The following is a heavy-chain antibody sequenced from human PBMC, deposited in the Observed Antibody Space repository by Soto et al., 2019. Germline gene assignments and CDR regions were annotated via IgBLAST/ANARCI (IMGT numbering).Heavy chain of an antibody. CDR3: AKSMSSSWSTPFQH. J-gene: IGHJ1*01. CDR2: ISGSGGST. CDR1: GFTFSSYA. D-gene: IGHD6-13*01. V-gene: IGHV3-23*01. Sequence: EVQLLESGGGLVQPGGSLRLSCAASGFTFSSYAMSWVRQAPGKGLEWVSAISGSGGSTYYADAVKGRFTISRDNSKNTLYLQMNGLRAGDTAVYYCAKSMSSSWSTPFQHWGQGTLLTVSS.